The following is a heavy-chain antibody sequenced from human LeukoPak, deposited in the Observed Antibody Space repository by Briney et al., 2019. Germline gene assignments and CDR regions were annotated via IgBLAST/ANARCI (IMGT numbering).Heavy chain of an antibody. CDR2: ISGSGGST. D-gene: IGHD3-3*01. CDR3: AKDLDFWSGYYTG. CDR1: GLTFDEYA. V-gene: IGHV3-23*01. J-gene: IGHJ4*02. Sequence: PGGSLRLSCAASGLTFDEYAMHWVRQAPGKGLEWVSAISGSGGSTYYADSVKGRFTISRDNSKNTLYLQMNSLRAEDTAVYYCAKDLDFWSGYYTGWGQGTRVTVSS.